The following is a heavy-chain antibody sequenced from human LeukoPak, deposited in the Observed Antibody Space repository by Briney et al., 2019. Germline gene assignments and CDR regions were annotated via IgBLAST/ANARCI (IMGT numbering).Heavy chain of an antibody. CDR2: ISGSGGST. CDR1: GFTFSSYA. V-gene: IGHV3-23*01. CDR3: AKYYDFWSGYYRAGFDY. D-gene: IGHD3-3*01. J-gene: IGHJ4*02. Sequence: GGSLRLSCAASGFTFSSYAMSWVRQAPGKGLEWVSAISGSGGSTYYADSVKGRFTISSDNSKNTLYLQMNSLRAEDTAVYYCAKYYDFWSGYYRAGFDYWGQGTLVTVSS.